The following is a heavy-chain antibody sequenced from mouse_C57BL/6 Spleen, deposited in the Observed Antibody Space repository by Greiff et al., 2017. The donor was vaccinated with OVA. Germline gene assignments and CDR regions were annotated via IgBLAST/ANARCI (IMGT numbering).Heavy chain of an antibody. J-gene: IGHJ1*03. Sequence: VKLQESGPGLVAPSQSLSITCTVSGFSLTSYAISWVRQPPGKGLEWLGVIWTGGGTNYNSALKSRLSISKDNSKSQVFLKMNSLQTDDTARYYCARNFYYYGIWYFDVWGTGTTVTVSS. V-gene: IGHV2-9-1*01. CDR1: GFSLTSYA. CDR3: ARNFYYYGIWYFDV. D-gene: IGHD1-1*01. CDR2: IWTGGGT.